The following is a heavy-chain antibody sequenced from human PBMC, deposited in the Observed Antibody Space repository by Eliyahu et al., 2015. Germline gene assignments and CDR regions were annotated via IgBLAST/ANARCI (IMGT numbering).Heavy chain of an antibody. D-gene: IGHD6-19*01. J-gene: IGHJ2*01. V-gene: IGHV4-34*02. CDR1: GASLRGYF. CDR3: ARRFHSGFYTYWYLDL. Sequence: QQSGAMVLKPSDTLSLTCAVSGASLRGYFWNGIRQSPGXGLEWGGEINDSGDTHYNPSLKSRATISADMSENQVVLSLSPVTAADTGVYYCARRFHSGFYTYWYLDLWGRGTQVTVS. CDR2: INDSGDT.